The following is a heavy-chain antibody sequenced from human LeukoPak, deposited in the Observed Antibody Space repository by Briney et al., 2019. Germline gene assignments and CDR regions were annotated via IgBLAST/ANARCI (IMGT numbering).Heavy chain of an antibody. V-gene: IGHV3-30*18. Sequence: PGRSLRLSCAASGFTFSSYGMHWVRQAPGKGLEWVAVISYDGSNKYYADSVKGRFTISRDNSKNTLYLQMNSLRAEDTSVYYCAKDAITALDHWGQGTLVTVSS. CDR2: ISYDGSNK. J-gene: IGHJ4*02. D-gene: IGHD5-18*01. CDR1: GFTFSSYG. CDR3: AKDAITALDH.